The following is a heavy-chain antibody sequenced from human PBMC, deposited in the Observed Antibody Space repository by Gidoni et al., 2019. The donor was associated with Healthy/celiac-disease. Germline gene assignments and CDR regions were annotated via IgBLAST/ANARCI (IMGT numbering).Heavy chain of an antibody. J-gene: IGHJ4*02. Sequence: EVQLVASGGGLVKPGGSLRLSCAASGCTFSSSSMTWVRQAPGKGLEWVSSISSSSSYIYDADSVKGGFTISRDNAKNSLYLQMNSLRAEETAVYYCARTTRGDYWGQGTLVTVSS. CDR2: ISSSSSYI. D-gene: IGHD4-17*01. CDR3: ARTTRGDY. CDR1: GCTFSSSS. V-gene: IGHV3-21*01.